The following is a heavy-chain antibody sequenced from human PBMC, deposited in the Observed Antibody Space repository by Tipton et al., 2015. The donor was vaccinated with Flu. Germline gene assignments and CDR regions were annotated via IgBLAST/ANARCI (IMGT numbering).Heavy chain of an antibody. CDR3: ARHTGDSVRGVIDY. D-gene: IGHD3-10*02. CDR2: IYHSGTT. Sequence: GLVKPSETLSLSCDVSGYSITSAYYWGWVRQPPGQGLEWIGSIYHSGTTYYNPSLKSRVIISVDTSKNHFSLRLTSGTAADTAVYYCARHTGDSVRGVIDYWGQGTLVTVSS. V-gene: IGHV4-38-2*01. CDR1: GYSITSAYY. J-gene: IGHJ4*02.